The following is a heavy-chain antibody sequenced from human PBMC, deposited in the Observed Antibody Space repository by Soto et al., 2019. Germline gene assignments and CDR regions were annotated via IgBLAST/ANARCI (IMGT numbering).Heavy chain of an antibody. J-gene: IGHJ4*02. Sequence: ASVKVSCKASGNTFTSYDINWVRQATGHGLEWMGWINPNSGNIGYAQKFQGRVTMTRDTAIRTAYMEVSRLRSDDTAVYYCARGRASGSYYLLDYWSQGTLVTVSS. D-gene: IGHD3-10*01. CDR3: ARGRASGSYYLLDY. CDR1: GNTFTSYD. CDR2: INPNSGNI. V-gene: IGHV1-8*01.